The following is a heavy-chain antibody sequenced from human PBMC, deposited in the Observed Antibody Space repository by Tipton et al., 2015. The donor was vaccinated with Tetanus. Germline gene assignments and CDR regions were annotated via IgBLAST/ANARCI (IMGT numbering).Heavy chain of an antibody. CDR3: ASGSTLDY. V-gene: IGHV3-30*03. D-gene: IGHD6-25*01. Sequence: SLRLSCAASGFSFSSYGMHWVRQVPGKGLDWVSLISSDGSDTYSADSVKGRFTISRDNSRNTLYLQMDSLRAEDAAVYYCASGSTLDYWGQGALVTVSS. CDR2: ISSDGSDT. J-gene: IGHJ4*02. CDR1: GFSFSSYG.